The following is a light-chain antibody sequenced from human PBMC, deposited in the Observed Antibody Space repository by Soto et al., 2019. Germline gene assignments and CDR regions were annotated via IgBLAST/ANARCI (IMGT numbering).Light chain of an antibody. CDR1: QSLVHSDGIAY. CDR3: MQGTHWPIT. V-gene: IGKV2-30*02. J-gene: IGKJ5*01. CDR2: KVS. Sequence: VGMTQSPLSLPVTLGQPASISCMSNQSLVHSDGIAYFSWFQQRPGRSPRRLIYKVSNRDSGVPARFSGSGSGTDFALKISRVEAEDVGVYYCMQGTHWPITFGQGTRLEIK.